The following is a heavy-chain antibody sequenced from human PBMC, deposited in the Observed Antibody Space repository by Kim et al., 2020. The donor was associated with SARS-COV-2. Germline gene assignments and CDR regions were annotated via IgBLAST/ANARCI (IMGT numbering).Heavy chain of an antibody. D-gene: IGHD6-13*01. CDR1: GYTFTTYA. Sequence: ASVKVSCKASGYTFTTYAMNWVRQAPGQGLEWMGWINTNTGNPTYAQGFTGRFVFSLDTSVSMAYLQISSLKAEDTAVYYCARDQQPSRFYYYYGMDVWGQGTTVTVSS. J-gene: IGHJ6*02. CDR3: ARDQQPSRFYYYYGMDV. V-gene: IGHV7-4-1*04. CDR2: INTNTGNP.